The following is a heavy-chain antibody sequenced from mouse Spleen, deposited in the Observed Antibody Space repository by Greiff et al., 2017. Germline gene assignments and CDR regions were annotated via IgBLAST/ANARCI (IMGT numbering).Heavy chain of an antibody. J-gene: IGHJ3*01. Sequence: EVQLQQSVAELVRPGASVKLSCTASGFNIKNTYMHWVKQRPEQGLEWIGRINPANGNTKYAPKFQGKATVTADTSSNTAYLQLSSLTSEDTDIYYCASDSYDGSSPFAYWGQGTLVTVSA. V-gene: IGHV14-3*01. CDR1: GFNIKNTY. CDR2: INPANGNT. CDR3: ASDSYDGSSPFAY. D-gene: IGHD1-1*01.